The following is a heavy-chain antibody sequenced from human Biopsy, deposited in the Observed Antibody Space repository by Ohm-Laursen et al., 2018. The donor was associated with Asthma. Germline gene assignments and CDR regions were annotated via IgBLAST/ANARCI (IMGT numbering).Heavy chain of an antibody. CDR1: GVSIRSYY. Sequence: TLSLTCSVSGVSIRSYYWAWIRQPPGKGLEWIGNIHYSGSTYSNPSLKSRVTISVDTSKKQISLRLSSVIAADTAVYYCAGFCSGGNCPDHWGQGTLVTVSS. CDR3: AGFCSGGNCPDH. V-gene: IGHV4-59*01. CDR2: IHYSGST. D-gene: IGHD2-15*01. J-gene: IGHJ4*02.